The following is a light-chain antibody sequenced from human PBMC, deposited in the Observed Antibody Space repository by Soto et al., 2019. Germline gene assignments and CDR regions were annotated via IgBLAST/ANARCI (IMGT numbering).Light chain of an antibody. CDR3: QQLNSYST. CDR2: AAS. V-gene: IGKV1-9*01. CDR1: QGISSY. Sequence: DIQLTQSPSFLSASVGDRVTITCRASQGISSYLAWYQQKPGKAPKLLIYAASTLQSGVPSRFSGSGSGTEFPLTISGLQAEDFAIYYCQQLNSYSTFGGGTKVEIK. J-gene: IGKJ4*01.